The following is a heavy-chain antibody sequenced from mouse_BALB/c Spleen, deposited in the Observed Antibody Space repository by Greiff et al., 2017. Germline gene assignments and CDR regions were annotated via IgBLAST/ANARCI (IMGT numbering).Heavy chain of an antibody. CDR3: ARNYGSSTWFAY. J-gene: IGHJ3*01. CDR2: ISYSGST. V-gene: IGHV3-8*02. CDR1: GDSITSCY. D-gene: IGHD1-1*01. Sequence: EVKLQQSGPSLVKPSQTLSLTCSVTGDSITSCYWNWIRKFPGNKLEYMGYISYSGSTYYNPSLKSRISITRDTSKNQYYLQLNSVTTEDTATYYCARNYGSSTWFAYWGQGTLVTVSA.